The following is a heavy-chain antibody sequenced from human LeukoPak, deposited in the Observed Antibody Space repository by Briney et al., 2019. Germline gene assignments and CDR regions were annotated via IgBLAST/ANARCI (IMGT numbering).Heavy chain of an antibody. CDR3: ASSANYPLDY. Sequence: QSGGSLRLSCAASGFTFSSYWMYWVRQAPGKGLVWVSRINSDGSRTSYADSVKGRFTFSRDNAKNTLYLQMNSLRAEDTAVYYCASSANYPLDYWGQGTLVTVSS. CDR2: INSDGSRT. CDR1: GFTFSSYW. J-gene: IGHJ4*02. D-gene: IGHD4/OR15-4a*01. V-gene: IGHV3-74*01.